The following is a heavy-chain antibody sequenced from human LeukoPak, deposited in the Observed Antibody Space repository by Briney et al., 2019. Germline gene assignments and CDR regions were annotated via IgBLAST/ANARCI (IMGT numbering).Heavy chain of an antibody. V-gene: IGHV1-69*04. CDR3: ARRGCSGDAFDI. CDR1: GGTFSSYA. Sequence: SVKVSCKASGGTFSSYAISWVRQAPGQGLEWMGRIIPILGIANYAQKFQGRVTITADKSTSTAYMELSSLRSEDTAVYYCARRGCSGDAFDIWGQGTMVTVSS. J-gene: IGHJ3*02. D-gene: IGHD2-15*01. CDR2: IIPILGIA.